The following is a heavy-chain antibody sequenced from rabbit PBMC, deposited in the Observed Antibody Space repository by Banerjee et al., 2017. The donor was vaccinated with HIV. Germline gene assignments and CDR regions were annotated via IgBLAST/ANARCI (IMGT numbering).Heavy chain of an antibody. D-gene: IGHD1-1*01. J-gene: IGHJ4*01. CDR2: INVYTGKP. Sequence: QEQLVESGGGLVKPEGSLTLTCKASGFSLSDRDVMCWVRQAPGKGLQWIACINVYTGKPVYATWAKGRFTISRTSSTTVTLQMTSLTAADTATYFCARDLTSVVGWNFNLWGPGTLVTVS. V-gene: IGHV1S45*01. CDR1: GFSLSDRDV. CDR3: ARDLTSVVGWNFNL.